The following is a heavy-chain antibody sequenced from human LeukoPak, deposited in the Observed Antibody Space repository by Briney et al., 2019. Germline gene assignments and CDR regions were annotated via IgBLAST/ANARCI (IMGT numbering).Heavy chain of an antibody. CDR3: AKEGGRWLQLGLDAFDI. Sequence: GGSLRLSCGASGFTFSSYAMTWVRQAPGKGLEWVSIINKSGATTYSADSVKGRFTISRDNSKNTLYLQLNSLRAEDTAVYYCAKEGGRWLQLGLDAFDIWGQGTMVTVSS. CDR1: GFTFSSYA. CDR2: INKSGATT. V-gene: IGHV3-23*01. J-gene: IGHJ3*02. D-gene: IGHD5-12*01.